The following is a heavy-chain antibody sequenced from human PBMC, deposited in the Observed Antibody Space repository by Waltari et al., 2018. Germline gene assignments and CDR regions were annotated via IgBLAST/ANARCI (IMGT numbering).Heavy chain of an antibody. Sequence: EVRLVESGGGLVQPGGSLRLSCATSGFTFSDDWMSWVRQPPGKGLEWVGKIKRDGNDIYSADSVKGRFTISRDNAMSALYLQMNDLRPGDTGLYYCVRVGAATNYFTFWGPGTMVTVSS. J-gene: IGHJ4*02. D-gene: IGHD1-26*01. CDR2: IKRDGNDI. CDR3: VRVGAATNYFTF. CDR1: GFTFSDDW. V-gene: IGHV3-7*01.